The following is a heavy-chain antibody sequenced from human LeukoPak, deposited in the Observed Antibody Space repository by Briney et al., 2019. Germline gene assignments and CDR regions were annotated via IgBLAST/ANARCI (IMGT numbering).Heavy chain of an antibody. Sequence: PSQTLSLTSTVSGGSISSGGYYWSWIRQHPGKGLEWIGYIYYSGSTYYNPSLKSRVTISVDTSKNQFSLKLSSVTAADTAVYYCASMSPYYDFWSGYYTTDGAFDIWGQGTMVTVSS. V-gene: IGHV4-31*03. CDR3: ASMSPYYDFWSGYYTTDGAFDI. CDR1: GGSISSGGYY. J-gene: IGHJ3*02. CDR2: IYYSGST. D-gene: IGHD3-3*01.